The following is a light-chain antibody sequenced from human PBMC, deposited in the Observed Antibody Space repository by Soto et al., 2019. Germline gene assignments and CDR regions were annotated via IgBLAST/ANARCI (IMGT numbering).Light chain of an antibody. CDR1: QSVTGK. CDR2: GAS. CDR3: QQYHDWPPVT. J-gene: IGKJ5*01. Sequence: EVVMTQSPATLSVSPGERATLSCRASQSVTGKLAWYQQKPGQAPRLLIYGASTRATGIPARFSGSGSGTEFTLTISSLQSEDFAVYYCQQYHDWPPVTFGQGTRLEI. V-gene: IGKV3-15*01.